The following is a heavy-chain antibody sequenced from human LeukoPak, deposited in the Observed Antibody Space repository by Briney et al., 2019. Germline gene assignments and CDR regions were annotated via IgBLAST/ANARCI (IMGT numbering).Heavy chain of an antibody. CDR1: GFTFNSHA. Sequence: GGSLRLSCAASGFTFNSHAMSWVRQAPGTGLEWVAAISGTGGSTYYADSVKGRFTISRDNSKNTLYLQMNSLRAEETAVYYCAKGRWICSGCSGSNSDQWGQGTLVTVSS. CDR2: ISGTGGST. V-gene: IGHV3-23*01. J-gene: IGHJ4*02. CDR3: AKGRWICSGCSGSNSDQ. D-gene: IGHD6-19*01.